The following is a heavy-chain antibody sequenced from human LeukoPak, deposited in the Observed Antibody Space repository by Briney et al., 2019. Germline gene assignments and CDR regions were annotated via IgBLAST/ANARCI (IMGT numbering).Heavy chain of an antibody. J-gene: IGHJ5*02. D-gene: IGHD5-24*01. CDR1: GYTFTSYG. CDR2: ISAYNGNT. V-gene: IGHV1-18*01. CDR3: ATGPGKQLREGGS. Sequence: GASVKVSCKASGYTFTSYGISWVRQAPGQGLEWMGWISAYNGNTNYAQKFQGRVTMTEDTSTDTAYMELSSLRSEDTAVYYCATGPGKQLREGGSWGQGTLVTVSS.